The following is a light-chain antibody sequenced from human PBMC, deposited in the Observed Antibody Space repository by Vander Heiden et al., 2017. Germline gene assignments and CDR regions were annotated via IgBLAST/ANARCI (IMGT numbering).Light chain of an antibody. Sequence: DIVMTQSPDSLPVSLGERATINCKSSQSVLYSSNNKNYLAWYQQKPGQPPKLLIYWASTRESGVPDRFSGSGSGPDFTLTISSLQAEDVAVYYCQQYYSTPLTFGGGTKVEIK. J-gene: IGKJ4*01. CDR3: QQYYSTPLT. CDR1: QSVLYSSNNKNY. CDR2: WAS. V-gene: IGKV4-1*01.